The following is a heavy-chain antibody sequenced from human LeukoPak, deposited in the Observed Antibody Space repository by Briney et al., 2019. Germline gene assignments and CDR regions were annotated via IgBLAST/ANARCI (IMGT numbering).Heavy chain of an antibody. CDR1: GGSISSSSYS. CDR3: ARQPKGSYYKYYFDY. J-gene: IGHJ4*02. D-gene: IGHD1-26*01. V-gene: IGHV4-39*01. CDR2: IYYSGST. Sequence: KSSETLSLTCTVSGGSISSSSYSWGWIRQPPGKGLEWIGSIYYSGSTYYNPSLKSRVTISVDTSKNQFSLKLSSVTAADTAVYYCARQPKGSYYKYYFDYWGQGTLVTVSS.